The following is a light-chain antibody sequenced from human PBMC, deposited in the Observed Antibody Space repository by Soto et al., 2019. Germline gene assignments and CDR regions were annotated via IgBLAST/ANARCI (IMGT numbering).Light chain of an antibody. J-gene: IGKJ4*01. CDR2: DAS. Sequence: DIQLTQSPSFLSASVGDRVTITCRASQGISNYLAWYQQKPGKAPNLLIYDASSLESGVPSRFSGSGSGTEFTLTISSLQPDDFATYYCQQYNSYSPLNFGGGTKVDIK. CDR3: QQYNSYSPLN. V-gene: IGKV1-9*01. CDR1: QGISNY.